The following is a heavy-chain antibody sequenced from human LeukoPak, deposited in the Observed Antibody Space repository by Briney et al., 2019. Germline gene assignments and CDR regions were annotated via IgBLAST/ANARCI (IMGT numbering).Heavy chain of an antibody. Sequence: PSETLSLTCPVYGGSISSGSYYWSWIRQPAGKGLEWIGRIYTSGITNYNPSLKSRVTISADTSKNHFSLKLSSVTAADTAVYYCARIVAASYDAFDIWGQGTMVTVSS. CDR1: GGSISSGSYY. V-gene: IGHV4-61*02. D-gene: IGHD5-12*01. CDR3: ARIVAASYDAFDI. CDR2: IYTSGIT. J-gene: IGHJ3*02.